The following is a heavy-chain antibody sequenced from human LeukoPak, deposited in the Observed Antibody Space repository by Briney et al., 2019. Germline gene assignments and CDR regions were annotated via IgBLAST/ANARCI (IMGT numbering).Heavy chain of an antibody. CDR1: GDAISSFY. CDR2: IHYGST. V-gene: IGHV4-59*13. Sequence: SETLSLTCTVSGDAISSFYRNWIRQPPGKALEWIGCIHYGSTEYTPSIESRVTISVDTSKNQFSLKLTSVTAADTAVYYCARGYGYNSEYWGQGIVVTVSP. J-gene: IGHJ4*02. D-gene: IGHD5-24*01. CDR3: ARGYGYNSEY.